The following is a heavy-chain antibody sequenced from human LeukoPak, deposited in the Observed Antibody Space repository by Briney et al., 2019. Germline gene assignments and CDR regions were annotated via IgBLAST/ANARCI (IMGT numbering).Heavy chain of an antibody. CDR2: FYPGDSNT. V-gene: IGHV5-51*01. CDR1: GCGFTNYW. CDR3: ARLSITTSLRLYYFDY. J-gene: IGHJ4*02. Sequence: GESLKISCKGSGCGFTNYWLGSVRQMPGTGLEWMGIFYPGDSNTRYNPSFQGQVTFSADKSVNTAYLQWSSLKASDTAIYYCARLSITTSLRLYYFDYWGQGTLVTVPS. D-gene: IGHD2/OR15-2a*01.